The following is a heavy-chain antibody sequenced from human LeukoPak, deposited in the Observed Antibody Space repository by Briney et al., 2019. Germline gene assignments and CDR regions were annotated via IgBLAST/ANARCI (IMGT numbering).Heavy chain of an antibody. D-gene: IGHD3-10*01. CDR3: ARPFTMVRGVIITHWFDP. V-gene: IGHV1-69*13. Sequence: ASVKVSCKASGGTFSSYAISWVRQAPGQGLEWMGGIIPIFGTANYAQKFQGRVTITADESTSTAYMELSSLRSEYTAVCYCARPFTMVRGVIITHWFDPWGQGTLVTVSS. J-gene: IGHJ5*02. CDR1: GGTFSSYA. CDR2: IIPIFGTA.